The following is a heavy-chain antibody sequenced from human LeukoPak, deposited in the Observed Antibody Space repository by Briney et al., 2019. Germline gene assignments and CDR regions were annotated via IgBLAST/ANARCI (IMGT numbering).Heavy chain of an antibody. CDR3: ARGNKITHGP. Sequence: GASVKVSCKASGYTFTSYAMNWVRQAPGQGLEWMGWINTNTGNPTYAQAFTGRFLFSLDTSVSTAYLQISSPKTEDTAVYYCARGNKITHGPWGQGTLVTVSS. D-gene: IGHD3-10*01. CDR2: INTNTGNP. V-gene: IGHV7-4-1*02. J-gene: IGHJ5*02. CDR1: GYTFTSYA.